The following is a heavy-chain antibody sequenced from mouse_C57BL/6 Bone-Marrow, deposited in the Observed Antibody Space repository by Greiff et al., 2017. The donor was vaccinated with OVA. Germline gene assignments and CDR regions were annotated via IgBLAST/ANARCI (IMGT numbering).Heavy chain of an antibody. CDR3: ARGRRRLSFAY. CDR1: GYTFTSSW. D-gene: IGHD3-2*02. CDR2: INPSNGDT. V-gene: IGHV1-53*01. Sequence: QVQLQQPGTELVKPGASVKLSCKASGYTFTSSWMHWVKQRPGQGLEWIGNINPSNGDTNYNEKFKCKATLTVDKSSSTAYMQLSSLTSEDSAVYYCARGRRRLSFAYWGQGTPVTVSA. J-gene: IGHJ3*01.